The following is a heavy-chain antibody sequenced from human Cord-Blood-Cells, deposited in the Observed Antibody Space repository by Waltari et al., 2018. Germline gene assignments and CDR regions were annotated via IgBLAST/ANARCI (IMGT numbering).Heavy chain of an antibody. CDR2: INPNSGGT. D-gene: IGHD6-6*01. Sequence: QVQLVQSGAEVKKPGASVKVSCTASGYTFTGYYMHWVRQAPGQGLEWIGWINPNSGGTNYAQKFQGWVTMTRDTSISTAYMELSRLRSDDTAVYYCARFAGAARLDAFDIWGQGTMVTVSS. J-gene: IGHJ3*02. CDR3: ARFAGAARLDAFDI. CDR1: GYTFTGYY. V-gene: IGHV1-2*04.